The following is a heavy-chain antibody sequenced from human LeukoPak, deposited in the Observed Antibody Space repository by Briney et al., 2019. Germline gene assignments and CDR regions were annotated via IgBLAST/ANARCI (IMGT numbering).Heavy chain of an antibody. D-gene: IGHD5-24*01. V-gene: IGHV4-39*01. CDR2: IYYSGIT. CDR3: ARSNYAYTYYYYYMDV. J-gene: IGHJ6*03. CDR1: GGSISSSSYY. Sequence: SETLSLXCTVSGGSISSSSYYWGWIRQPPGKGLEWIGSIYYSGITYYNPSLKSRVTISVDTSKNQFSLKLSSVTAADTAVYYCARSNYAYTYYYYYMDVWGKGTTVTVSS.